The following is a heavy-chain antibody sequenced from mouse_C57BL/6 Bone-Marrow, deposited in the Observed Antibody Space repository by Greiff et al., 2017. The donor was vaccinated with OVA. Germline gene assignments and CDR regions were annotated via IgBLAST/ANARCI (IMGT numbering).Heavy chain of an antibody. Sequence: QVQLQQSGAELARPGASVKLSCKASGYTFTSYGISWVKQRTGQGLEWIGAIYPRSGNTYYNETFKGKATLTADKSSSTAYMELRSLTSEDAAVYFCAREGAYSNYFDYWGKGTTLTVSA. CDR1: GYTFTSYG. J-gene: IGHJ2*01. V-gene: IGHV1-81*01. CDR2: IYPRSGNT. D-gene: IGHD2-5*01. CDR3: AREGAYSNYFDY.